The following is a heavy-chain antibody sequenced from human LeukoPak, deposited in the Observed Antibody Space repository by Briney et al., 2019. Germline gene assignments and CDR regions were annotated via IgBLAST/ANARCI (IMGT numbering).Heavy chain of an antibody. J-gene: IGHJ4*02. CDR2: IKQDGSEK. D-gene: IGHD3-16*02. CDR1: GFTFSSYW. CDR3: ARGNVWGSYRYFDY. V-gene: IGHV3-7*01. Sequence: PGGSLRLSCAASGFTFSSYWMSWVRQAPGKGLEWVANIKQDGSEKYYVDSVKGRFTISRDNAKNSLYLQMNSLRAEDTAVYYCARGNVWGSYRYFDYWGQGTLVTVSS.